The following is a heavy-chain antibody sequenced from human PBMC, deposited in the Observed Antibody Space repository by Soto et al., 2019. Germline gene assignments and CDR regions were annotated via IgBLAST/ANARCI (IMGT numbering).Heavy chain of an antibody. Sequence: QVTLKESGPVLVKPTETLTLRCTVSGLSITDSEMGVSWIRKPPGQPLEWLAHIDSSGEKSYRTVLKSRLAISKDTSKSQIVLTMTNMDPADTATYYCARRHLAVAVSPWFDPWGQGIPVTVSS. D-gene: IGHD6-19*01. CDR2: IDSSGEK. CDR3: ARRHLAVAVSPWFDP. V-gene: IGHV2-26*01. J-gene: IGHJ5*02. CDR1: GLSITDSEMG.